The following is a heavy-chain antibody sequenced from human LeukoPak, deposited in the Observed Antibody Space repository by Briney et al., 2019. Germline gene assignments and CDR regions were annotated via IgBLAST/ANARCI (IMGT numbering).Heavy chain of an antibody. D-gene: IGHD3-10*01. CDR2: ISYDGSNK. CDR3: ARDRLLWFGELFDH. CDR1: GFTFSSYG. Sequence: GGSLRLSCAASGFTFSSYGMHWVRQAPGKGLEWVAVISYDGSNKGYADSVKGRFTLSRDNSKNTLYLHMNSLTAEDTAVYYCARDRLLWFGELFDHWGQGTLVTVSS. V-gene: IGHV3-30*03. J-gene: IGHJ4*02.